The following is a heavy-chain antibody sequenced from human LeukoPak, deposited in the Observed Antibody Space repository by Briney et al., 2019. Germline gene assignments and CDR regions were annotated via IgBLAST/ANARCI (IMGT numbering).Heavy chain of an antibody. D-gene: IGHD6-19*01. CDR2: ISGSGGST. CDR1: GFTFSSYA. J-gene: IGHJ4*02. Sequence: HPGGSLRLSCAASGFTFSSYAMSWVRQAPGKGLEWVSAISGSGGSTYYADSVKGRFTISRDNSKNTLYLQMNSLRAEDTAVYYCAKDLAFIIAVAGGSAKFPYDYWGQGTLVTVSS. V-gene: IGHV3-23*01. CDR3: AKDLAFIIAVAGGSAKFPYDY.